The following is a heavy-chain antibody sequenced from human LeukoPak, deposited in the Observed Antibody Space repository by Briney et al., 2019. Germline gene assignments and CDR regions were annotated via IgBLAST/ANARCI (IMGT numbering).Heavy chain of an antibody. V-gene: IGHV4-59*01. CDR1: GGSISSYY. CDR2: IYYSGST. J-gene: IGHJ6*03. CDR3: ARGNYYDTFAMDV. D-gene: IGHD3-22*01. Sequence: PSETLSLTCTVSGGSISSYYWSWIRQPPGKGLEWIGFIYYSGSTNYNPSLKSRVTISVDTSKNQFSLKLSSVTAADTAVYYCARGNYYDTFAMDVWGKGTTVTVSS.